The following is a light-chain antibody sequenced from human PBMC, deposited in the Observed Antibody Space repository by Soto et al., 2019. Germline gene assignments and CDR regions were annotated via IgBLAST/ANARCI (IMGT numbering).Light chain of an antibody. Sequence: QSALTQPASVSGSPGQSITISCTRSSTDVENYNLVSWYQHCPDKAPKLIIYEGTKRPSEISDRFSGSESDTTASLIISGLQPEDEDDYYCSSYAGSSARVVFGGGTKVTVL. J-gene: IGLJ2*01. CDR2: EGT. CDR3: SSYAGSSARVV. CDR1: STDVENYNL. V-gene: IGLV2-23*01.